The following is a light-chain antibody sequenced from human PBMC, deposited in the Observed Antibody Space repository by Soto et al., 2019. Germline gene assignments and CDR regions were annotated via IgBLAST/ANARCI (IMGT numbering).Light chain of an antibody. CDR2: GAS. J-gene: IGKJ2*01. CDR3: QQYGSSPYT. Sequence: EIVLTQSPGTLSLSPGESATLSCRASRSVSNNFLAWYQQKPGQAPRLLIYGASSRATGMPDRFSGSGSATDFTLTISRLEPEDFAVYYCQQYGSSPYTFGQGTKVDIK. CDR1: RSVSNNF. V-gene: IGKV3-20*01.